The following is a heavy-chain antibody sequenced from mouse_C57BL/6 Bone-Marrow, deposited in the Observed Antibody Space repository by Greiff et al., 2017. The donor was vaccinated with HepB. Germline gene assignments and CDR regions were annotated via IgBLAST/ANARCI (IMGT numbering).Heavy chain of an antibody. CDR2: ISSGGSYT. CDR3: ARLGYFDY. CDR1: GFTFSSYG. J-gene: IGHJ2*01. Sequence: EVQLVESGGDLVKPGGSLKLSCAASGFTFSSYGMSWVRQTPDKRLEWVATISSGGSYTYYPDSVKGRFTISRDNAKNTLYLQMSSLKSEDTAMYYCARLGYFDYWGQGTTLTVSS. V-gene: IGHV5-6*01.